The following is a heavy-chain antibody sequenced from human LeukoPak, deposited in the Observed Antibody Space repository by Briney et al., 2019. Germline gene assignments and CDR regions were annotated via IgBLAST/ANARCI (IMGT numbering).Heavy chain of an antibody. CDR3: ARDEITMVRGGMNWFDP. Sequence: GGSLRLSCSASGFTFSNYDMHWVRQEKGKGLEWVSSIGTGGHTYYAPSVKGRFTISRDNAKNSLYLQMNSLRAEDTAVYYCARDEITMVRGGMNWFDPWGQGTLVTVSS. CDR1: GFTFSNYD. J-gene: IGHJ5*02. D-gene: IGHD3-10*01. V-gene: IGHV3-13*01. CDR2: IGTGGHT.